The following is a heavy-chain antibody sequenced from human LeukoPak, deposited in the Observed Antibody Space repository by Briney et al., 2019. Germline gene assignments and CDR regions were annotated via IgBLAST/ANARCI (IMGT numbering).Heavy chain of an antibody. Sequence: PGRSLRLSCAASGFTFSSYGMHWVRRAPGKGLEWVAVIWYDGSNKYYADSVKGRFTISRDNSKNTLYLQMNSLRAEDTAVYYCARDGGYSYGTGGTFDYWGQGTLVTVSS. V-gene: IGHV3-33*01. CDR3: ARDGGYSYGTGGTFDY. CDR2: IWYDGSNK. CDR1: GFTFSSYG. J-gene: IGHJ4*02. D-gene: IGHD5-18*01.